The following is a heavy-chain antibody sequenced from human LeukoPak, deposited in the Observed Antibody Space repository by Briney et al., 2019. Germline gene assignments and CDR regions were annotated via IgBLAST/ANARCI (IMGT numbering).Heavy chain of an antibody. Sequence: SVKVSCKASGGTFSSYAISWVRQAPGQGLEWMGGIIPIFGTANYAQKFQGRVTITTDESTSTAYMELSSLRSEDTAVYYCARVSRFEWELLQYAFDIWGQGTMVTVSS. J-gene: IGHJ3*02. CDR3: ARVSRFEWELLQYAFDI. CDR2: IIPIFGTA. CDR1: GGTFSSYA. V-gene: IGHV1-69*05. D-gene: IGHD1-26*01.